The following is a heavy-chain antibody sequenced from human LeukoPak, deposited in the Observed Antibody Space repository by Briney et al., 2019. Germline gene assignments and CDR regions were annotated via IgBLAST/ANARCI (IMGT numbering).Heavy chain of an antibody. CDR3: AELGITMIGGV. D-gene: IGHD3-10*02. V-gene: IGHV3-48*03. Sequence: GGSLRVSCAASGCTFSSYEMNWVRQAPGKGLEWVSYISSSGSTIYYADSVKGRFTISRDNAKNSLYLQMNSLRAEDTAVYYCAELGITMIGGVWGKGTTVTISS. J-gene: IGHJ6*04. CDR1: GCTFSSYE. CDR2: ISSSGSTI.